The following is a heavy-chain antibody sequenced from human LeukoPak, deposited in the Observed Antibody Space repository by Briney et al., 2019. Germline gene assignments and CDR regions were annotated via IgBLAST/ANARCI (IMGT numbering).Heavy chain of an antibody. J-gene: IGHJ4*02. Sequence: GGSLRLSCTVSGFTVTSNYMTWVRQAPGKGLEWVSVIYTDGKTYYADSVKGRFSISRDNSKNTLFLQMKSLRAEDTAVYFCARLDREGYYFPYYFDYWGQGTRVSVSS. D-gene: IGHD5-24*01. CDR2: IYTDGKT. CDR3: ARLDREGYYFPYYFDY. CDR1: GFTVTSNY. V-gene: IGHV3-66*01.